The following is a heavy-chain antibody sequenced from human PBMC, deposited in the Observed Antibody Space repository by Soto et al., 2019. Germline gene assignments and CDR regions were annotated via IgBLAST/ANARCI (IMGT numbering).Heavy chain of an antibody. J-gene: IGHJ5*02. V-gene: IGHV1-24*01. CDR3: ATGLVGDCSGGSCYSGSWFDP. D-gene: IGHD2-15*01. CDR2: FDPEYCET. Sequence: ASVQVSCPFSGYTLTELSLPLLRQAPGKGLEWMGGFDPEYCETIYAQKFHGRVIMTEDTSTDTAYMELSRLRSEDTAGYYCATGLVGDCSGGSCYSGSWFDPWGQGTLVTVSS. CDR1: GYTLTELS.